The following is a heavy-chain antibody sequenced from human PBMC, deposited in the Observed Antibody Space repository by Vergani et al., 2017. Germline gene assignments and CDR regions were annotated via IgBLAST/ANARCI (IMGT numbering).Heavy chain of an antibody. J-gene: IGHJ4*02. Sequence: EVHLLESGGGQVEAGGSLRLSCVASGFTFSNYAMNWVRRAPGKGLEWVSGISGSGVSAYYTDSVKGRFTISRDNSKNRLFLQMNNLRTEDTAIYYCAKQYFVSGNYLFDYWGQGTLVTVSS. CDR3: AKQYFVSGNYLFDY. V-gene: IGHV3-23*01. CDR1: GFTFSNYA. D-gene: IGHD3-10*01. CDR2: ISGSGVSA.